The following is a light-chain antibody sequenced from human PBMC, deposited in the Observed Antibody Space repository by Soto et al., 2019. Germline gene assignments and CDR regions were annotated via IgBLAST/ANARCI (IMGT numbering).Light chain of an antibody. V-gene: IGKV3-11*01. Sequence: EIVLTQSPATLSLSPGERATLSCRASQSISTYLAWYQQKPGQDPSLLIYDASYRATGIPARFSGSGSGTDFTLTISRLETEDFAVYYCQQRSSCPLTFGGGTKVDIK. CDR1: QSISTY. J-gene: IGKJ4*01. CDR3: QQRSSCPLT. CDR2: DAS.